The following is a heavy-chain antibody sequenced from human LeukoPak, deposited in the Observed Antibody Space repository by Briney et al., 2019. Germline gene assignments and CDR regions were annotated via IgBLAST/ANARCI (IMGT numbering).Heavy chain of an antibody. V-gene: IGHV3-23*01. Sequence: GGSLRLSCTASGFTFSDYAMSWVRLAPGKGLEWVSAISGSGGSTYYADSVKGRFTISRDNSKNTLYLQMNSLRAEDTAVYYCATVFSSSNEFFDYWGQGALVTVSS. D-gene: IGHD2-2*01. CDR3: ATVFSSSNEFFDY. CDR2: ISGSGGST. J-gene: IGHJ4*02. CDR1: GFTFSDYA.